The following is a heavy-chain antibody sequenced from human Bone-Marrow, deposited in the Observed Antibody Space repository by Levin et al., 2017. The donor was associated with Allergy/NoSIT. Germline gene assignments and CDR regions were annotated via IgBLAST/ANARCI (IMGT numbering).Heavy chain of an antibody. CDR3: ARLRMTRTTGTADWYFDL. Sequence: GESLKISCKGSGYSFTSYWIGWVRQMPGKGLEWMGIIYPGDSDTRYSPSFQGQVTISADKSISTAYLQWSSLKASDTAMYYCARLRMTRTTGTADWYFDLWGRGTLVTVSS. V-gene: IGHV5-51*01. CDR1: GYSFTSYW. D-gene: IGHD1-1*01. J-gene: IGHJ2*01. CDR2: IYPGDSDT.